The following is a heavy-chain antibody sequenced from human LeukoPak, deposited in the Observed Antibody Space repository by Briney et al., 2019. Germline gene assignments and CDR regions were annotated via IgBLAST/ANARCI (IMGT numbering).Heavy chain of an antibody. J-gene: IGHJ4*02. D-gene: IGHD5-12*01. V-gene: IGHV3-33*01. CDR2: ISFDGKNI. CDR3: ARTYSRESGYDFLFHY. CDR1: GFTFTNYG. Sequence: PGRSLRLSCAASGFTFTNYGMHWVRQAPGKGLQWVAAISFDGKNIHYLDSVKGRFSISRDNSKNTLYLQMNSLRAEDTAVYYCARTYSRESGYDFLFHYWGQRTQVTVSS.